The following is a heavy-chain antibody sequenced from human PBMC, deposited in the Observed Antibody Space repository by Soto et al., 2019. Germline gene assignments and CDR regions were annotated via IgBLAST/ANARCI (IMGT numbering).Heavy chain of an antibody. CDR2: IYYSGSS. V-gene: IGHV4-59*08. CDR3: ARQWGTHAFDI. J-gene: IGHJ3*02. Sequence: QVQLQESGPGLVKPSETLSLTCTVSGGSISSYYWSWIRQPPGKGLEWIGYIYYSGSSNYNPPLTSPVTLSVDTSKNHFSLKLSSVTAADTAVYSCARQWGTHAFDIWGQGTMVTVSS. D-gene: IGHD1-1*01. CDR1: GGSISSYY.